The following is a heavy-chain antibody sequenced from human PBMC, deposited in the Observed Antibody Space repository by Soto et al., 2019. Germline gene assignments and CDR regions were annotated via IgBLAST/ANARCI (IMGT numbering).Heavy chain of an antibody. CDR3: AREEVAAAGPFDP. D-gene: IGHD6-13*01. J-gene: IGHJ5*02. CDR2: IWYDGSNK. V-gene: IGHV3-33*01. CDR1: GFTFSSYG. Sequence: PGGSLRLSCAASGFTFSSYGMHWVRQAPGKGLEWVAVIWYDGSNKYYADSVKGRFTISRDNSKNTLYLQMNSLGAEDTAVYYCAREEVAAAGPFDPWGQGTLVTGSS.